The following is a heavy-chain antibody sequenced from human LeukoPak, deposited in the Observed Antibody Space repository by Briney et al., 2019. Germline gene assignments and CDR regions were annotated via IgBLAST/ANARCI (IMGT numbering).Heavy chain of an antibody. CDR3: AKAYGSGSYSFDY. CDR2: ISGSGGST. V-gene: IGHV3-23*01. D-gene: IGHD3-10*01. Sequence: GGSLRLSCAASGFTFSSYAMSWVRQAPGKGLEWVSAISGSGGSTYYADSLKGRFTISRDNSKNMLYLQMNSLRAEDTAVYYCAKAYGSGSYSFDYWGQGTLVTVSS. J-gene: IGHJ4*02. CDR1: GFTFSSYA.